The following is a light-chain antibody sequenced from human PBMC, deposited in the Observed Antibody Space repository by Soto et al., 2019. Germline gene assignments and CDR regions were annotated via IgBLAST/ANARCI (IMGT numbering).Light chain of an antibody. CDR1: QSVSSTY. Sequence: EIVWTQSPVTLSLSPGERATLSCRASQSVSSTYLAWYQQRPGQAPRLLIYGASSRATGIPDRFSGSGSGTDFTLTISRLEPEDFAVYYCHQYSSSTKTFGQGTKVDI. J-gene: IGKJ1*01. V-gene: IGKV3-20*01. CDR2: GAS. CDR3: HQYSSSTKT.